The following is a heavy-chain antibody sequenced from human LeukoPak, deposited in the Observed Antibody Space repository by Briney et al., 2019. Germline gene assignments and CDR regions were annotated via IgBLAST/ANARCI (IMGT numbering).Heavy chain of an antibody. Sequence: GGSLRLSCAASGFNFSDYFMSWIRRAPGKGLQWLAYISKTGRGIEYAESVRGRFTISRDNAKNSVFLQMDSLRAEDTAVYFCATVRYSTIWSFEFDNWGQGALVTVSS. D-gene: IGHD5-12*01. J-gene: IGHJ4*02. CDR2: ISKTGRGI. CDR1: GFNFSDYF. CDR3: ATVRYSTIWSFEFDN. V-gene: IGHV3-11*01.